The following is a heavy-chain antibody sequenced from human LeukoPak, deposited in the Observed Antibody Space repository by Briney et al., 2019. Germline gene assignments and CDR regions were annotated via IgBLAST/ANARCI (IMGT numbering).Heavy chain of an antibody. D-gene: IGHD3-10*01. Sequence: GGSLRLSCAASGFTFDDYGMSWVRQAPGKGLEWVSGINWNGGSTGYADSVKGRFTVSRDNAENSLYLQMSSLRAEDTAVYYCAREIYGSGTHPFDYWGQGTLVTVSS. CDR1: GFTFDDYG. CDR2: INWNGGST. J-gene: IGHJ4*02. V-gene: IGHV3-20*04. CDR3: AREIYGSGTHPFDY.